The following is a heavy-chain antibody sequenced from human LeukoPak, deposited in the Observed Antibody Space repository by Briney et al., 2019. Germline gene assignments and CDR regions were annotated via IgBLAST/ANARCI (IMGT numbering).Heavy chain of an antibody. CDR1: GFTFSSYA. Sequence: PGESLRLSCAASGFTFSSYAMSWVRQAPGKGLEWVSAISGSGGSTYYADSVKGRFTISRDNSKNTLYLQMNSLRAEDTAVYYCAKDDGSTSCFDYWGQGTLVTVSS. CDR2: ISGSGGST. D-gene: IGHD2-2*01. CDR3: AKDDGSTSCFDY. J-gene: IGHJ4*02. V-gene: IGHV3-23*01.